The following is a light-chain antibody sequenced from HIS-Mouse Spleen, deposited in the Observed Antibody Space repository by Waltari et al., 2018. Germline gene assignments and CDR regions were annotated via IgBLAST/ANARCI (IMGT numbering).Light chain of an antibody. Sequence: QSALTQPASVSGSPGQSITISCTGTSRDVGSYNLLSWYQQQPGKAPKPMIYEGSKRPSGVSNRFSGSKSGNTASLTISGLQAEDEADYYCCSYAGSSTWVFGGGTKLTVL. CDR3: CSYAGSSTWV. CDR1: SRDVGSYNL. J-gene: IGLJ3*02. CDR2: EGS. V-gene: IGLV2-23*01.